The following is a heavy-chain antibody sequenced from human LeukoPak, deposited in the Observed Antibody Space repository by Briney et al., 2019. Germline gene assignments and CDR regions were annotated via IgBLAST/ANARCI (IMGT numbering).Heavy chain of an antibody. D-gene: IGHD1-26*01. CDR1: GFTFSSYG. V-gene: IGHV3-30*18. CDR3: ANSPSLVGAPFE. J-gene: IGHJ4*02. CDR2: ISYDGSNK. Sequence: GGSLRLSCAASGFTFSSYGMHWVRQAPGKGLEWVAVISYDGSNKYYADSVKGRFTISRDNSKNTLYLQMNSLRAEDMAVYYCANSPSLVGAPFEWGQGTLVTVSS.